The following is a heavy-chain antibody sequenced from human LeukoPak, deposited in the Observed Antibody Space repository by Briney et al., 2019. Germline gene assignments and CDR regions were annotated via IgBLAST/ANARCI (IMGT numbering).Heavy chain of an antibody. CDR3: ARNELRSYGLVHY. CDR2: IYHSGST. CDR1: GGSISSYY. Sequence: PSETLSLTCTVSGGSISSYYWSWIRQPPGKGLEWIGYIYHSGSTYYNPSLKSRVTISVDRSKNQFSLKLSSVTAADTAVYYCARNELRSYGLVHYWGQGTLVTVSS. D-gene: IGHD1-26*01. V-gene: IGHV4-59*12. J-gene: IGHJ4*02.